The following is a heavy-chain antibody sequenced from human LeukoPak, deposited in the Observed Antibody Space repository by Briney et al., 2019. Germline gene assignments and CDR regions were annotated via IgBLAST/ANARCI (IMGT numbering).Heavy chain of an antibody. V-gene: IGHV1-69-2*01. CDR1: GYTFTDYY. Sequence: ASVKVSCKVSGYTFTDYYMHWVQQAPGKGLKWMGLVDPEDGETIYAEKFQGRVTITADTSTDTAYMELSSLRSEDTAVYYCATAAYNAFDIWGQGTMVTVSS. CDR2: VDPEDGET. CDR3: ATAAYNAFDI. D-gene: IGHD2-2*01. J-gene: IGHJ3*02.